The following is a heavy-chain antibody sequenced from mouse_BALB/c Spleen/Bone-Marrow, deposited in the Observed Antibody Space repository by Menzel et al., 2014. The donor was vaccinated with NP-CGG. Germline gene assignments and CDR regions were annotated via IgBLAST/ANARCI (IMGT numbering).Heavy chain of an antibody. CDR3: ARSGSSGYHYYAMDY. Sequence: EVKLMESGPSLVKPSQTLSLTCSVTGDSITSGYWNWIRKFPGNKLEYMGYISYSGSTYYNPSLKSRISITRDTSKNLYYLQLNSVTTKDTATYYCARSGSSGYHYYAMDYWGQGTSVTASS. J-gene: IGHJ4*01. V-gene: IGHV3-8*02. CDR2: ISYSGST. D-gene: IGHD3-1*01. CDR1: GDSITSGY.